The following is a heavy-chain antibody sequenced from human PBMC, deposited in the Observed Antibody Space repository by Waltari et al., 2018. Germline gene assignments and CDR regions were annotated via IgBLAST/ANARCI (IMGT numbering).Heavy chain of an antibody. J-gene: IGHJ4*02. CDR2: IIPIFGTA. Sequence: QVQLVQSGAEVKKPGSSVKVSCKASGGTFSSYAISWVRQAPGQGLEWMGRIIPIFGTANDAQKFQGRVTITADKSTSTAYMELSSLGSEDTAVDYCAWARKNGGYNLDYWGQGTLVTVSS. CDR3: AWARKNGGYNLDY. D-gene: IGHD5-12*01. CDR1: GGTFSSYA. V-gene: IGHV1-69*08.